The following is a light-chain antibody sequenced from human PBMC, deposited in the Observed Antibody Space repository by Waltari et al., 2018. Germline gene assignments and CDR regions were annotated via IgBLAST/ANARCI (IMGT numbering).Light chain of an antibody. CDR3: QERGRT. CDR1: QSLSSN. CDR2: GAS. V-gene: IGKV3-15*01. J-gene: IGKJ1*01. Sequence: IVMTQSPATLSVSPGEGATLSCKASQSLSSNLACYQQKPGPLPRLLIYGASTRGTGIPARFSGSGSGTEFTLTISSLQAEDVAVYYCQERGRTFGQGTKVEIK.